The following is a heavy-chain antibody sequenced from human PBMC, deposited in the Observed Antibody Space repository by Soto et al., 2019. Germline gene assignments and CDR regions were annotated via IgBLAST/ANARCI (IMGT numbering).Heavy chain of an antibody. J-gene: IGHJ4*02. CDR2: IVVDSNTA. D-gene: IGHD1-26*01. V-gene: IGHV1-69*06. CDR1: GSTFNNFA. CDR3: ARAIKRWEVNYYFDF. Sequence: QVVLLQSGAEVKEPGSSVRVSCQVSGSTFNNFAFSWVRQAPGHGPDWMGGIVVDSNTAEYSQRFQDRVTITADTSTDTLYMGLGSLTFEDTAVYYCARAIKRWEVNYYFDFWGQGTLVTVSS.